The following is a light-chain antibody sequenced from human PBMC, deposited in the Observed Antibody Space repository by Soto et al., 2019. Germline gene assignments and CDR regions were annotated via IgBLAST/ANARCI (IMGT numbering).Light chain of an antibody. J-gene: IGKJ3*01. Sequence: DIQMTQSPSTLSASVGDRVTITCRASQSISSWLVWYQQKPGKAPKLLIYKASSLESGVPSRFSGSGSGTEFTLTISSLHPDDFATYYCQQYNSYSGFTFGPGTKVDIK. CDR3: QQYNSYSGFT. V-gene: IGKV1-5*03. CDR2: KAS. CDR1: QSISSW.